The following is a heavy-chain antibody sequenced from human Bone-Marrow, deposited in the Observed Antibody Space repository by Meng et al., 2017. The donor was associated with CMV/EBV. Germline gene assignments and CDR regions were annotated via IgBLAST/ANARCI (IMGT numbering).Heavy chain of an antibody. V-gene: IGHV4-34*01. CDR1: GGSFSGYY. CDR3: ARGVHGMDV. J-gene: IGHJ6*02. CDR2: INHSGST. Sequence: ESLKISCAVYGGSFSGYYWSWIRQPPGKGLEWIGEINHSGSTNYNPSLKSRVTISVDTSKNQFSLKLSSVTAADTAVYYCARGVHGMDVWGQGTTVTVSS.